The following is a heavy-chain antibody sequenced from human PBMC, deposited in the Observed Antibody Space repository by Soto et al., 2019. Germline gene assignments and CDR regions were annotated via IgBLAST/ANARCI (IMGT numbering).Heavy chain of an antibody. CDR3: ARGGAVRGVIMGTFGY. D-gene: IGHD3-10*01. J-gene: IGHJ4*02. CDR2: IYYSGST. V-gene: IGHV4-31*11. CDR1: GGSISSGGYY. Sequence: SETLSLTCAVSGGSISSGGYYWSWIRQHPGKGLEWIGYIYYSGSTYYNPSLKSRVTISVDTSKNQFSLKLSSVTAADTAVYYCARGGAVRGVIMGTFGYWGQGTLVTVSS.